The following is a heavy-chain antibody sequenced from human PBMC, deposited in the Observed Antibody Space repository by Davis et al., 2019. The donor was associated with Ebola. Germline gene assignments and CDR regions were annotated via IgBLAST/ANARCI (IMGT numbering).Heavy chain of an antibody. V-gene: IGHV1-18*04. J-gene: IGHJ5*02. CDR3: AREVGVVVVPANWFDP. D-gene: IGHD2-2*01. CDR1: GYTFTSSG. Sequence: ASVQVSCKASGYTFTSSGISWLRHAPGQGLEWMGWISAYNGNTNYAQKLQGRVTMTTDTSTSTAYMELRSLRSDDTAVYYCAREVGVVVVPANWFDPWGQGTLVTVSS. CDR2: ISAYNGNT.